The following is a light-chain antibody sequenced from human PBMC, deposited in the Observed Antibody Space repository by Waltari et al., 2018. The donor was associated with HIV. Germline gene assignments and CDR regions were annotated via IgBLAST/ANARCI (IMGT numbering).Light chain of an antibody. CDR3: QQFDTSPPNT. CDR2: GAS. J-gene: IGKJ2*01. Sequence: EIVLTQSPGPLSLSGGGTATPTCGASQSLDSSNCLAWYQQKPGQAPRLLIYGASSRATGIPDRFSGSGSRTDFTLTISGLEPEDFAVYYCQQFDTSPPNTFGQGTKLEIK. CDR1: QSLDSSN. V-gene: IGKV3-20*01.